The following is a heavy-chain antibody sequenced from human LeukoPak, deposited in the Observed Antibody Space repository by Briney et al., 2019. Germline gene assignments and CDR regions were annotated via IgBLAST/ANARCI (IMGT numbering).Heavy chain of an antibody. CDR2: IWYDGSNK. J-gene: IGHJ4*02. V-gene: IGHV3-33*01. Sequence: GGSLRLSCAASGFTFSSYGMHWVRQAPGKGLEWVAVIWYDGSNKYYADSVKGRFTISGDNSKNTLYLQMNSLRAEDTAVYYCARDRWEGTFSDYWGQGTLVTVSS. CDR3: ARDRWEGTFSDY. CDR1: GFTFSSYG. D-gene: IGHD1-26*01.